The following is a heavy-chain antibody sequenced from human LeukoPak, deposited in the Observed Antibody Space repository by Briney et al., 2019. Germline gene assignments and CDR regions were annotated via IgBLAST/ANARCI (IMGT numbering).Heavy chain of an antibody. CDR1: VGSFSGYA. V-gene: IGHV1-69*05. D-gene: IGHD3-22*01. J-gene: IGHJ4*02. CDR3: ASSRSSVDSSGYYPLDY. Sequence: GASVKVSCMASVGSFSGYAISWVRQAPGQGLEWMGGIIPIFGTANYAQKFQGRVTITTDESTSTAYMELSSLRSEDTAVYYCASSRSSVDSSGYYPLDYWGQGTLVTVSS. CDR2: IIPIFGTA.